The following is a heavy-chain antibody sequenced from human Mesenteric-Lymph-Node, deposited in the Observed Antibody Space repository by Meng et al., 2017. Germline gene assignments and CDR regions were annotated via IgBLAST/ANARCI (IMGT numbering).Heavy chain of an antibody. V-gene: IGHV3-23*01. J-gene: IGHJ3*02. CDR1: GFTFDTYA. Sequence: GESLKISCAASGFTFDTYAMSWVRRAPGKGLEWVSSIGGGDDIFYADSVKGHFTISRDNSKNTLYLQMNSLRAEDTAVYYCVKDRESFNSVWDAFDIWGQGTMVTVSS. D-gene: IGHD4-23*01. CDR2: IGGGDDI. CDR3: VKDRESFNSVWDAFDI.